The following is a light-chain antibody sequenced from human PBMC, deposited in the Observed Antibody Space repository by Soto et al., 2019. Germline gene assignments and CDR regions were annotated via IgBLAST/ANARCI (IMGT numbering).Light chain of an antibody. Sequence: QSVLTQPPSVSAAPGQKVTISCSGSSSNIGNNYVSWYQQLPGTAPKLLIYENNKRPSGIPDRFSGSKSGTSATLGITGLQTGDEADYYCGTLDSSLSAVVFGGGTELTVL. CDR3: GTLDSSLSAVV. CDR1: SSNIGNNY. CDR2: ENN. V-gene: IGLV1-51*02. J-gene: IGLJ2*01.